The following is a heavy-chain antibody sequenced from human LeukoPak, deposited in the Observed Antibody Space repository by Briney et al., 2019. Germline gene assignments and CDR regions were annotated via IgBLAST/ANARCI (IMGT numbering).Heavy chain of an antibody. CDR1: GGSINNYY. J-gene: IGHJ6*02. CDR3: AREDPQTTVPEGLDV. V-gene: IGHV4-59*01. CDR2: IYYSGTT. D-gene: IGHD4-17*01. Sequence: PSETLSLTCTVSGGSINNYYWSWIRQPPGRGLEWIGYIYYSGTTNYNPSLKSRVTISVDTSKNQFSLKLTSVTAEDTAVYYCAREDPQTTVPEGLDVWGQGTTVTVSS.